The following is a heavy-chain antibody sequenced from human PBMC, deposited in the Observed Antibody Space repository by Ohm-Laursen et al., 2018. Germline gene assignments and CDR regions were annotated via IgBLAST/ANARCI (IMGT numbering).Heavy chain of an antibody. CDR1: GFTFSSYA. Sequence: SLRLSCTASGFTFSSYAMSWVRQAPGKGLEWVSAISGSGGSTYYAGSVRGRFTISRDNSKNTLYLQMNSLRAEDTAVYYCAKDPLWDSSGYYFGPRKGGDNLDYWGQGTLVTVSS. J-gene: IGHJ4*02. CDR3: AKDPLWDSSGYYFGPRKGGDNLDY. D-gene: IGHD3-22*01. V-gene: IGHV3-23*01. CDR2: ISGSGGST.